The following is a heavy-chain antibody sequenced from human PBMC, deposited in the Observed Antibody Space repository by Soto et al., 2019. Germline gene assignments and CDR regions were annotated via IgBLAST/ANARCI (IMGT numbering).Heavy chain of an antibody. CDR1: GFSLSTTGVG. CDR3: AQRVARGYAFDY. V-gene: IGHV2-5*02. CDR2: IYGDDDK. J-gene: IGHJ4*02. D-gene: IGHD5-12*01. Sequence: QITLKESGPTLVKPTQTLTLTCTFSGFSLSTTGVGVGWIRQPPGKALEWLALIYGDDDKRYSPSLKSRLTTTKDTSKNQVALTLANMDPVDTATYFCAQRVARGYAFDYWGQGTLLTVSS.